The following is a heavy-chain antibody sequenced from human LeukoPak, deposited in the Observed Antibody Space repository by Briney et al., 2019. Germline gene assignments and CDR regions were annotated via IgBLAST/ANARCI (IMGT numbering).Heavy chain of an antibody. D-gene: IGHD6-19*01. CDR2: INWNGGST. J-gene: IGHJ4*02. CDR3: ARDLAGSIDY. Sequence: SGGSLRLSCAASGFTFDDYEMSWVRQAPGKGLEWVSGINWNGGSTGYADSVKGRFTISRDNAKNSLYLEINSLRAEDTAVYYCARDLAGSIDYWGQGTLVTVSS. CDR1: GFTFDDYE. V-gene: IGHV3-20*04.